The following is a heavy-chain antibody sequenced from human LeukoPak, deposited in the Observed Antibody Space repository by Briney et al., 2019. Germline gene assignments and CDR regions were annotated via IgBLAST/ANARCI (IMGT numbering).Heavy chain of an antibody. V-gene: IGHV3-23*01. J-gene: IGHJ4*02. CDR1: GFTFSSYA. CDR2: ISGSGGST. D-gene: IGHD3-3*01. Sequence: GGSLRLSCAASGFTFSSYAMSWVRQAPGKGLEWVSAISGSGGSTYYADSVKGRFTISRDNSKNTLYLQMNSLRAEDTAVYYCAKLQFAYDFWSGYSPVGPTDYWGQGTLVTVSS. CDR3: AKLQFAYDFWSGYSPVGPTDY.